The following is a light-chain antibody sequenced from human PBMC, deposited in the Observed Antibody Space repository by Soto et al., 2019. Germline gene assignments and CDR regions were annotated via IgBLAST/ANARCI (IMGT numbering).Light chain of an antibody. V-gene: IGLV2-14*01. CDR2: EVS. J-gene: IGLJ1*01. CDR1: SSDIGGYKY. CDR3: FSNASSTTKV. Sequence: QSALTKPASVSGSPGQSITISCTGTSSDIGGYKYVSWYQLHPGKAPKLMIYEVSNRPSGISDRFSASKSGNTASLTISGLQDDNEADYYCFSNASSTTKVCGTSTKGTV.